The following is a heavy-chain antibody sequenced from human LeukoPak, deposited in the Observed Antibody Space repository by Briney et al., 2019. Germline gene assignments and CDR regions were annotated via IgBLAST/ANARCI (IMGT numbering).Heavy chain of an antibody. D-gene: IGHD4-17*01. V-gene: IGHV3-23*01. CDR1: AFTLSNYW. J-gene: IGHJ4*02. Sequence: GGSLRLSCAASAFTLSNYWMSWVRQAPGKGLEWVSAISGSGGSTYYADSVKGRFTISRDNSKSTLYLQMNSLRAEDTAVYYCAKGTVTPYYFDYWGQGTLVTVSS. CDR2: ISGSGGST. CDR3: AKGTVTPYYFDY.